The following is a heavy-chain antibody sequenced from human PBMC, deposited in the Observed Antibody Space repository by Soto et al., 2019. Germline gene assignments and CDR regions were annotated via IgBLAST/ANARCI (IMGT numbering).Heavy chain of an antibody. J-gene: IGHJ4*02. CDR1: GYTFTSYA. CDR2: INAGNGNT. D-gene: IGHD1-26*01. Sequence: ASVKVSCKASGYTFTSYAMHWVRQAPGQRLEWMGWINAGNGNTKYSQKFQGRVTITRDTSASTAYMELSSLRSEDTAVYYCARDGHTSGSYFFDYWGQGTLVTVSS. CDR3: ARDGHTSGSYFFDY. V-gene: IGHV1-3*01.